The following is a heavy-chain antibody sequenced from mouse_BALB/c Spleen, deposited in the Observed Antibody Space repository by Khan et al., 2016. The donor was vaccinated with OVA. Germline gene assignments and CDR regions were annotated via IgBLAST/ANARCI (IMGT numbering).Heavy chain of an antibody. V-gene: IGHV8-12*01. CDR1: GFSLSSSGMG. CDR2: IYWDDDK. CDR3: ARREEGLPWIAY. Sequence: QVTLKESGPGILQPSQTLSLTCSFSGFSLSSSGMGVSWIRQPSGKGLEWLAHIYWDDDKRYNPSRNSRLTTSKDTSSKHVFLKITSVDSADTATDYGARREEGLPWIAYWGQGTRVTGSA. J-gene: IGHJ3*01. D-gene: IGHD2-13*01.